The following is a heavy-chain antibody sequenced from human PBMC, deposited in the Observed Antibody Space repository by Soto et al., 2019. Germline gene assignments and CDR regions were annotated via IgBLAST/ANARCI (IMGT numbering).Heavy chain of an antibody. J-gene: IGHJ4*02. CDR3: ARDTSNYFDF. CDR1: GYTFKTYY. CDR2: ISTYNGNT. V-gene: IGHV1-18*01. D-gene: IGHD2-2*01. Sequence: ASVKVSCKTSGYTFKTYYISWLRQAPGQGLEWIGWISTYNGNTNYVPKFQGRITMTTDTSTSTAYMELRSLRSDDTALYFCARDTSNYFDFWGQGTPVTVS.